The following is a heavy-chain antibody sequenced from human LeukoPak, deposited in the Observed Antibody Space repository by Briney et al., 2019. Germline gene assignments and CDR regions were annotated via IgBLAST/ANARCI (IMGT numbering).Heavy chain of an antibody. D-gene: IGHD6-19*01. CDR1: GYSISNGHY. CDR3: ARDETYSSDWQSNHYYYYMDV. J-gene: IGHJ6*03. V-gene: IGHV4-38-2*02. CDR2: IYHSRST. Sequence: PSETLSLTCTVSGYSISNGHYWGWIRQPPGKGLEWIGSIYHSRSTYYNPSLKSRVTISVDTSKNQFSLKLSSVTATDTAVYYCARDETYSSDWQSNHYYYYMDVWGKGTTVTVSS.